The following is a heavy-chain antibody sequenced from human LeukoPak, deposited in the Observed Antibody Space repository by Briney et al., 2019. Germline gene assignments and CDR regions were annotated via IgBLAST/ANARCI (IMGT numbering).Heavy chain of an antibody. Sequence: SVKVSCKASGGTFSSYAISWVRQAPGQGLEWMGGIIAIFGTANYAQKFQGRVTITADESTSTAYMELSSLRSEDTAVYYCARHVLRFLEWLLSHDAFDIWGQGTMVTVSS. CDR3: ARHVLRFLEWLLSHDAFDI. CDR1: GGTFSSYA. V-gene: IGHV1-69*13. D-gene: IGHD3-3*01. J-gene: IGHJ3*02. CDR2: IIAIFGTA.